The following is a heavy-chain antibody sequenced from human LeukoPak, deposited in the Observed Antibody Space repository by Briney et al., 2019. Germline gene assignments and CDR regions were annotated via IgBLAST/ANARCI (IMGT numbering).Heavy chain of an antibody. CDR3: ARGWRVPY. J-gene: IGHJ4*02. Sequence: PSETLSLTCTVSGGSMNSYSWSWIRQPPGKGLEWIGYIYFSGSTNYNPSHKSRVTISVDTSKNQFSLKLNSVTAADTAVYYCARGWRVPYWEQGTLVTVSS. CDR2: IYFSGST. CDR1: GGSMNSYS. V-gene: IGHV4-59*01.